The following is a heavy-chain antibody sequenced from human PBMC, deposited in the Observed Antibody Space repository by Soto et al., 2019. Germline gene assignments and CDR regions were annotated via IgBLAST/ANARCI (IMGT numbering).Heavy chain of an antibody. CDR1: GFTFDDYA. V-gene: IGHV3-9*01. CDR2: ISWNSGSI. D-gene: IGHD3-16*01. J-gene: IGHJ4*02. Sequence: GGSLRLSCAASGFTFDDYAMHWVLQAPGKGLEWVSGISWNSGSIGYADSVKGRFTISRDNAKNSLYLQMNSLRAEDTALYYCAKLRVMITFGGALDFDYWGQGTLVTVSS. CDR3: AKLRVMITFGGALDFDY.